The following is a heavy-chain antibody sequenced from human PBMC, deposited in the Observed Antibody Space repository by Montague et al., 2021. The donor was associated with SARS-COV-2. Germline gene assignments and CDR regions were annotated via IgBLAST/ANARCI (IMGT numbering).Heavy chain of an antibody. CDR2: IYYSGST. CDR3: ARALIMITFGGVIAHWFDP. D-gene: IGHD3-16*02. J-gene: IGHJ5*02. CDR1: GGSISSSSHY. V-gene: IGHV4-39*07. Sequence: SETLSLTCTVSGGSISSSSHYWGWIRQPPGKGLEWIGSIYYSGSTYYNPSLKSRVTISVDTSKNQFSLKLSSVTAADTAVYYCARALIMITFGGVIAHWFDPWGQGTLVTVSS.